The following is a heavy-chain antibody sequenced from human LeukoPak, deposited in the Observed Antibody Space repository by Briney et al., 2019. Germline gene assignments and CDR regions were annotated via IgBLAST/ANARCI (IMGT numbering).Heavy chain of an antibody. D-gene: IGHD6-19*01. CDR3: AKGPYTVAGPDY. Sequence: GGSLRLSCAASGFTFSNYAMSWVRQAPGKGLQWVSSISGSGSTTYYADYVKGRFTISRGNSKNTLYLQMNSLRAEDTAVYYCAKGPYTVAGPDYWGQGTLVTVSS. CDR1: GFTFSNYA. V-gene: IGHV3-23*01. J-gene: IGHJ4*02. CDR2: ISGSGSTT.